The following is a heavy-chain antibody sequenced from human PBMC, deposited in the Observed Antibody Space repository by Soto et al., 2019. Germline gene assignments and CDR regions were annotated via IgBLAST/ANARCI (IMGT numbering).Heavy chain of an antibody. V-gene: IGHV4-34*01. CDR1: GGSFSGYY. D-gene: IGHD3-22*01. Sequence: SETLSLTCAVYGGSFSGYYWSWIRQPPGKGLEWIGEINHSGSTNYNPSLKSRVTISVDTSKNQFSLKLSSVTAADTAVYYCASNYYDSSGYYYYYGMDVWGQGTTVTVSS. CDR2: INHSGST. CDR3: ASNYYDSSGYYYYYGMDV. J-gene: IGHJ6*02.